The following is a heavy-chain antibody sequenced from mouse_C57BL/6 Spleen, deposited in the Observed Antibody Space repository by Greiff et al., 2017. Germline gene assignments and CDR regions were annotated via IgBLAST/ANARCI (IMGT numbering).Heavy chain of an antibody. Sequence: VQLQQSGAELVRPGASVTLSCKASGYTFTDYEMHWVKQTPVHGLEWIGAIDPETGGPAYNQKFKGKAILTADKSSSTAYMELRSLTSWDSAVHYCTNLAWFAYWGQGTLVTVSA. J-gene: IGHJ3*01. CDR1: GYTFTDYE. CDR3: TNLAWFAY. CDR2: IDPETGGP. V-gene: IGHV1-15*01.